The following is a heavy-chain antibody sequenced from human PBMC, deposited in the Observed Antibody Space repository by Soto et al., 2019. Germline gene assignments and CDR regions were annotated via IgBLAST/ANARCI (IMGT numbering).Heavy chain of an antibody. D-gene: IGHD3-10*01. J-gene: IGHJ4*02. CDR1: GYTFTSYG. CDR3: ARDLSLNKLLWFGELTTGAY. V-gene: IGHV1-18*01. CDR2: ISAYNGNT. Sequence: ASVKVSCKASGYTFTSYGISWVRQAPGQGLEWMGWISAYNGNTNYAQKLQGRVTMTTDTSTSTAYVELRSLRSDDTAVYYCARDLSLNKLLWFGELTTGAYWGQGTLVTV.